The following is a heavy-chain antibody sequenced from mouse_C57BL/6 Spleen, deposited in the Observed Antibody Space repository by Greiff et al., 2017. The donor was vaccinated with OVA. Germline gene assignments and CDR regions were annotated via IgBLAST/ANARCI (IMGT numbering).Heavy chain of an antibody. CDR2: INPGSGGT. D-gene: IGHD4-1*01. J-gene: IGHJ4*01. CDR1: GYAFTNYL. Sequence: QVQLQQSGAELVRPGTSVKVSCKASGYAFTNYLIEWVKQRPGQGLEWIGVINPGSGGTNYNEKCKGKATLTADKSSSTAYMQLSSLTSEDSAVYFCARWVTGTDAMGCWGQGTSVTVS. V-gene: IGHV1-54*01. CDR3: ARWVTGTDAMGC.